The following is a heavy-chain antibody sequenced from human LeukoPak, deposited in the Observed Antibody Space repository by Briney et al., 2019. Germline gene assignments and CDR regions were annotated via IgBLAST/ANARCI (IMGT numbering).Heavy chain of an antibody. CDR1: GYYFTTYW. Sequence: GESLKISCKGSGYYFTTYWIGWVRQMPGKGLEWMGIIYPADSDTRYSPSFQGQVTISADKSINTVYLQWSSLRASDTAMYYCARRPLCSTSSCYDFDYWGQGTLVTVSS. J-gene: IGHJ4*02. CDR3: ARRPLCSTSSCYDFDY. V-gene: IGHV5-51*01. CDR2: IYPADSDT. D-gene: IGHD2-2*01.